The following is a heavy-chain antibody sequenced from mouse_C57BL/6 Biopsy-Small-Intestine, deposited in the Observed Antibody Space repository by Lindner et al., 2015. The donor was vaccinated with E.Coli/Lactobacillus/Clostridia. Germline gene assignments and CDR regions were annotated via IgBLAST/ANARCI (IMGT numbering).Heavy chain of an antibody. CDR3: ARPSYYDYDGGGYFDF. V-gene: IGHV1-7*01. J-gene: IGHJ2*01. Sequence: VQLQESGTELAKPGASAKLSCKASGYTFTTYWMHWVKQRPGQGLEWIGYINPYSGNTKYNQKFKDKATLTADKSSSTAYMQVSSLTYEDSAVYYCARPSYYDYDGGGYFDFWGQGTTLTVSS. CDR2: INPYSGNT. CDR1: GYTFTTYW. D-gene: IGHD2-4*01.